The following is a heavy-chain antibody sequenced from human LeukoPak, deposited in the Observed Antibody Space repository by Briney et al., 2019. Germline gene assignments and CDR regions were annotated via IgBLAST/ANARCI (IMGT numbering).Heavy chain of an antibody. V-gene: IGHV1-69*13. CDR2: IIPIFGTA. D-gene: IGHD3-3*01. Sequence: SVKVSCKASGGTFTSYAISWVRQAPGQGLEWMGGIIPIFGTANYAQKFQGRVTITADESTSTAYMELSSLRSEDTAVYYCARSLFNYDFWSGYSVSFDYWGQGTLVTVSS. J-gene: IGHJ4*02. CDR1: GGTFTSYA. CDR3: ARSLFNYDFWSGYSVSFDY.